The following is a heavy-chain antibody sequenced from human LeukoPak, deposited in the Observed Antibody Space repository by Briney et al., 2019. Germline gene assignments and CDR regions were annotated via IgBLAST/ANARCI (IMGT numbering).Heavy chain of an antibody. V-gene: IGHV4-34*01. D-gene: IGHD3-22*01. CDR2: INHSGST. J-gene: IGHJ3*02. CDR3: ARSPPTYYYDSSGYFDAFDT. CDR1: GGSFSGYY. Sequence: SETLSLTCAVYGGSFSGYYWSWIRQPPGKGLEWIGEINHSGSTNYNPSLKSRVTISVDTSKNQFSLKLSSVTAADTAVCYCARSPPTYYYDSSGYFDAFDTWGQGTMVTVSS.